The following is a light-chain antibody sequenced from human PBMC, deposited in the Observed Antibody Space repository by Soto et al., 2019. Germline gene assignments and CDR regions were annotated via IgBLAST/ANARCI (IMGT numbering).Light chain of an antibody. Sequence: EIVMTQSPGTLSVSPGERATLLCRASQSVSNNLAWYQQKPGQAPRLLIYDASTRATGIPARFSGSGSGTEFTLTLISLQSEDYAVYYCHQYNKWPPFTFGPGTQVDIK. CDR2: DAS. V-gene: IGKV3-15*01. J-gene: IGKJ3*01. CDR3: HQYNKWPPFT. CDR1: QSVSNN.